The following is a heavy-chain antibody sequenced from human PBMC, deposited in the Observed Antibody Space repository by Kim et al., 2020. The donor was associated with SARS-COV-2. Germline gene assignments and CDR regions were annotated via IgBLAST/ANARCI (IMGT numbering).Heavy chain of an antibody. CDR1: GFTFDDYA. D-gene: IGHD3-22*01. Sequence: GGSLRLSCAASGFTFDDYAMHWVRQAPGKGLEWVSGISWNSGSIGYADSVKGRFTISRDNAKNSLYLQMNSLRAEDTALYYCAKDGSYYDSSGYPYYFDYWGQGTLVTVSS. CDR2: ISWNSGSI. CDR3: AKDGSYYDSSGYPYYFDY. J-gene: IGHJ4*02. V-gene: IGHV3-9*01.